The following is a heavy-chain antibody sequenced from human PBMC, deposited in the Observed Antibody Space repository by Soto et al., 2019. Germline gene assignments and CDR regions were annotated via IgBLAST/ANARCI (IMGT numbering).Heavy chain of an antibody. CDR3: ARGSPPTFDY. Sequence: ASVKVSCKASGYTFSNYAIHWVRQAPGQRLEWMGWINAGNGNTKSSQKFQGRVTITRDTSTSTAYMELSSLRSEDTAVYYCARGSPPTFDYWGQGTLVTVSS. V-gene: IGHV1-3*01. D-gene: IGHD1-26*01. CDR1: GYTFSNYA. CDR2: INAGNGNT. J-gene: IGHJ4*02.